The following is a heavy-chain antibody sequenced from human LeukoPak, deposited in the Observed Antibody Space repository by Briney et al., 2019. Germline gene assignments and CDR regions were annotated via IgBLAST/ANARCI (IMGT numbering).Heavy chain of an antibody. CDR3: ARDPRGYSYGYLDH. CDR1: GFTFSDSY. CDR2: ISGSSSFT. J-gene: IGHJ4*02. D-gene: IGHD5-18*01. Sequence: PGGSLRLSCAASGFTFSDSYMSWIRQAPGKGLEWVSYISGSSSFTCYTGSVKGRFTISRDNAKNSLYLQMNSLAVEDTAVYYCARDPRGYSYGYLDHRGLGTLVTVSS. V-gene: IGHV3-11*06.